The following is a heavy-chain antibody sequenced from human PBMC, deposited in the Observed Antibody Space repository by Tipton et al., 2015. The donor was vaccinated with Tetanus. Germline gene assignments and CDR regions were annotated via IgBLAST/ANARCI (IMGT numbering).Heavy chain of an antibody. Sequence: SLRLSCAASGFTFSSFGMTWVRQAPGKGLEWVSSITGSSSYIYCADSVKGRFTISRDNAKNSLYLQMNSLRAEDTAMYYCARVPGAGVGYCSGGNCHYFDYWGQGTLVTVSS. CDR2: ITGSSSYI. V-gene: IGHV3-21*01. D-gene: IGHD2-15*01. CDR1: GFTFSSFG. CDR3: ARVPGAGVGYCSGGNCHYFDY. J-gene: IGHJ4*02.